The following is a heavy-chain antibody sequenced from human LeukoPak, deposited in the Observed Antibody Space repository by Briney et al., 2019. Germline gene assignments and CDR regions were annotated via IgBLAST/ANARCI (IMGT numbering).Heavy chain of an antibody. CDR1: GYTFTSYY. CDR3: ARDSTGYYDFWSGYYPPDFDY. CDR2: INPSGGST. V-gene: IGHV1-46*01. Sequence: ASVKVSCKASGYTFTSYYMHWVRQAPGQGLEWMGIINPSGGSTSYAQKFQGRVTMTRDTSTSTVYMELSSLRSEDTAVYYCARDSTGYYDFWSGYYPPDFDYWGQGTLVTVSS. D-gene: IGHD3-3*01. J-gene: IGHJ4*02.